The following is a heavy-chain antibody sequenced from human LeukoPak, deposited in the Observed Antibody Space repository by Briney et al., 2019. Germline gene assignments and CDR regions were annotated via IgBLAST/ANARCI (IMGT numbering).Heavy chain of an antibody. D-gene: IGHD6-19*01. CDR2: IYFSGRT. J-gene: IGHJ6*02. Sequence: SETLSLTCAVSGVSVSSGSYYWTWLRQPPGKGLEWIGYIYFSGRTNYNPSLNTRVTISLDMSKNQFSLKLTSVTAADTAVYYCASSSGWQYYYYVMDVWGQGTTVTVSS. V-gene: IGHV4-61*01. CDR3: ASSSGWQYYYYVMDV. CDR1: GVSVSSGSYY.